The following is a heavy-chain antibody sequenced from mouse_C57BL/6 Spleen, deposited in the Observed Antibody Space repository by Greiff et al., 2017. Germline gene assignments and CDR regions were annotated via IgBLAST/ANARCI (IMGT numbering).Heavy chain of an antibody. D-gene: IGHD2-2*01. J-gene: IGHJ1*03. Sequence: VQLQQSGPELVKPGASVKISCKASGYSFTGYYMNWVKQSPEKSLEWIGEINPSTGGTTYNQKFKAKATLTVDKSSSTAYMQLKSLTSEDSAVYYCAREGVVTTGDWYFDVWGTGTTVTVSS. V-gene: IGHV1-42*01. CDR2: INPSTGGT. CDR3: AREGVVTTGDWYFDV. CDR1: GYSFTGYY.